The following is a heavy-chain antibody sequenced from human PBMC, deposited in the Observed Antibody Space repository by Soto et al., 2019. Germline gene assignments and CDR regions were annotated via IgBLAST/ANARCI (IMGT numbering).Heavy chain of an antibody. CDR3: ARHKRGIEVTGTWSWLDP. J-gene: IGHJ5*02. CDR1: GYTFTSFW. Sequence: LGESLKISCQTSGYTFTSFWVTWVRQMPGKGLEWMGRVDPADSYTDYSPSFQGHVTISADRSINTAYLQWSSLKASDTAIYYCARHKRGIEVTGTWSWLDPGGQGTLVTVSS. V-gene: IGHV5-10-1*01. D-gene: IGHD6-19*01. CDR2: VDPADSYT.